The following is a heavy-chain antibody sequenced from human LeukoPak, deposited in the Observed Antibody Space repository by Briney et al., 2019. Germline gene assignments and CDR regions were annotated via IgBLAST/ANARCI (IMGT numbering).Heavy chain of an antibody. CDR2: IYTSGST. J-gene: IGHJ3*02. Sequence: SQTLSLTCTVSGGSISNSNYFWSWVRQPAGKGLEWIGRIYTSGSTNYNPSLKSRVTISVDTSKNQFSLKLSSVTAADTAVYYCARAERSNGWYAEEPFDAFDIWGQGTMVTVSS. D-gene: IGHD6-19*01. V-gene: IGHV4-61*02. CDR1: GGSISNSNYF. CDR3: ARAERSNGWYAEEPFDAFDI.